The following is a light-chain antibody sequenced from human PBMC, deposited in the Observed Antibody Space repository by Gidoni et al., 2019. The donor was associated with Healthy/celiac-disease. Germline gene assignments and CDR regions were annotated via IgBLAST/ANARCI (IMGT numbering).Light chain of an antibody. CDR3: QKSTT. CDR2: AAS. Sequence: SANSASVGDRVTITCRASQGISNYLAWYQQKPGKVPKLLIYAASTLQSGVPSRFSGSGSGTDFTLTISSLQPEDVATYYCQKSTTFGPGTKVDIK. V-gene: IGKV1-27*01. J-gene: IGKJ3*01. CDR1: QGISNY.